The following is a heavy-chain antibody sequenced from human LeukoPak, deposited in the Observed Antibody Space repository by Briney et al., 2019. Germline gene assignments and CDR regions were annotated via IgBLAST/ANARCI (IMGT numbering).Heavy chain of an antibody. CDR2: ISSDGVEK. V-gene: IGHV3-30*04. Sequence: GRSLRFSCEASGFTFSNYGLHWVRQTPGKGLEWVAAISSDGVEKHYADSVKGRFTISRDNSKSTLYLQMNSLRAEDTALYYCAREGHYDILTGYSPLEYYFYYMDVWGKGTTVTVSS. CDR1: GFTFSNYG. J-gene: IGHJ6*03. CDR3: AREGHYDILTGYSPLEYYFYYMDV. D-gene: IGHD3-9*01.